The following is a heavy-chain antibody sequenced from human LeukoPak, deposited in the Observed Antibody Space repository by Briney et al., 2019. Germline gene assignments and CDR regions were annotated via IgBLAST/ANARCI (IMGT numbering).Heavy chain of an antibody. J-gene: IGHJ5*02. CDR3: ARDEYYYDSSGYSNWFDP. V-gene: IGHV4-4*07. Sequence: SETLSLTCTVSGGSISSYYWSWIRQPAGKGPEWIGRIYTSGSTNYNPSLKSRVTMSVDTSKNQFSLKLSSVTAADTAVYYGARDEYYYDSSGYSNWFDPWGQGTLVTVSS. CDR1: GGSISSYY. CDR2: IYTSGST. D-gene: IGHD3-22*01.